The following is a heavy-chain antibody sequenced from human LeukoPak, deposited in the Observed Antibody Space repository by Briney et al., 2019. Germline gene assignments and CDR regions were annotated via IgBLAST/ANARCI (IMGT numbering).Heavy chain of an antibody. CDR2: ISYDGSNK. CDR3: AKVDY. V-gene: IGHV3-30-3*01. CDR1: GFTFSSYA. Sequence: GGSLRLSCAASGFTFSSYAMHWVRQAPGKGLEWVAVISYDGSNKYYADSVKGRFTISRDNSKNTLYLQMNSLRAEDTAVYYCAKVDYWGQGTLVTVSS. J-gene: IGHJ4*02.